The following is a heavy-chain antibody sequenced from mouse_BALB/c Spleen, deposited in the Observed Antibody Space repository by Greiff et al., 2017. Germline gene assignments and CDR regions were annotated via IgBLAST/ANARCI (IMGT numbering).Heavy chain of an antibody. Sequence: VQLKESGAELVRSGASVKLSCTASGFNIKDYYMHWVKQRPEQGLEWIGWIDPENGDTEYAPKFQGKATMTADTSSNTAYLQLSSLTSEDTAVYYCMYDGGFAYWGQGTLVTVSA. CDR2: IDPENGDT. V-gene: IGHV14-4*02. CDR1: GFNIKDYY. D-gene: IGHD2-14*01. J-gene: IGHJ3*01. CDR3: MYDGGFAY.